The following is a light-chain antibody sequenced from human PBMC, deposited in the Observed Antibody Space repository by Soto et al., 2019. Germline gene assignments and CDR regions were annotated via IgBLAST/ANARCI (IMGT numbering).Light chain of an antibody. CDR1: SSDVGGYNF. CDR3: SSYARSNTLV. CDR2: EVS. J-gene: IGLJ1*01. Sequence: QSALPQPASVSGSPGQSITISCTGTSSDVGGYNFVSWYQQHPGKAPKLMIYEVSNRPSGVSNRFSGSKSGNTASLTISGLKAEDEADYYCSSYARSNTLVFGTGTKLTVL. V-gene: IGLV2-14*01.